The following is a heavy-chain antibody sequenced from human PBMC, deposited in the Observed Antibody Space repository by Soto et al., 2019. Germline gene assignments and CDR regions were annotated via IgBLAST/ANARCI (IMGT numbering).Heavy chain of an antibody. J-gene: IGHJ4*02. Sequence: SESLSLTCTVSGGSIRSGDYYWSWIRQPPGKGLEGIGYIYDSGTTYYNPSLKSRVSISKDTPKNQFSLKLSSVTAADTAVYYCARGYYDSSGYYVCSPIFDYWGQGTLVTVSS. CDR2: IYDSGTT. D-gene: IGHD3-22*01. CDR1: GGSIRSGDYY. V-gene: IGHV4-30-4*01. CDR3: ARGYYDSSGYYVCSPIFDY.